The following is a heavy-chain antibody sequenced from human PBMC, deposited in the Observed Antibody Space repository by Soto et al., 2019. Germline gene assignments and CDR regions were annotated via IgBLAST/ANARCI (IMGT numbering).Heavy chain of an antibody. V-gene: IGHV1-69*13. D-gene: IGHD3-22*01. CDR2: IIPVFGTT. J-gene: IGHJ4*02. Sequence: ASVKVSCKDTGGLFSSYAISWVRQAPGQGLEWMGGIIPVFGTTYHAQKFQDRVTITADESTNTAYMELSSLRSEDTAMYYCARGGSGYVWFNEFWGQGSLVTVSS. CDR1: GGLFSSYA. CDR3: ARGGSGYVWFNEF.